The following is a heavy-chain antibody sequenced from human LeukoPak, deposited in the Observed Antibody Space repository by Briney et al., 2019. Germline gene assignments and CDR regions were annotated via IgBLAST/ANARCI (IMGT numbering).Heavy chain of an antibody. V-gene: IGHV3-64*01. CDR3: ARYCNGVSCYSGYDY. Sequence: RSGGSLRLSCAASGFTFSSYAMHWVRQTPGKGLEYVSAISTNGGGTYYENSVQGRLPISRKNSNNKLYPQMGSPRAEDMAVNFCARYCNGVSCYSGYDYWGQGTLVTVSS. J-gene: IGHJ4*01. CDR1: GFTFSSYA. CDR2: ISTNGGGT. D-gene: IGHD2-15*01.